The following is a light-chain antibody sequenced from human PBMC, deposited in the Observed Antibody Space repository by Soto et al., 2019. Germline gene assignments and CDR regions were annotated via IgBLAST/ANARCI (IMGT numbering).Light chain of an antibody. Sequence: EVVLTQSPGTLSLSPGARATLSCRASQSINSIYLSWYQQKPGQAPRLLIYAASSREAGIPDRFSGSGSGTDFTLTISRLEPEDFAVYYCEQYDTSPYTFGQGTKLEIK. V-gene: IGKV3-20*01. J-gene: IGKJ2*01. CDR1: QSINSIY. CDR2: AAS. CDR3: EQYDTSPYT.